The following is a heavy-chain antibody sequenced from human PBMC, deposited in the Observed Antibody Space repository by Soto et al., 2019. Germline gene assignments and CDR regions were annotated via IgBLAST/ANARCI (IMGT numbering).Heavy chain of an antibody. CDR1: GYTFTRYG. CDR2: ISAYNGNT. V-gene: IGHV1-18*01. J-gene: IGHJ3*02. CDR3: EREVKRYALVAPSDYDAFDI. D-gene: IGHD2-15*01. Sequence: ASVKVSCKASGYTFTRYGISWVRQAPGQGLKWMGWISAYNGNTNYAQKLQGRVTMTTDTSTRTAYMELRSLRSDDTAVYYCEREVKRYALVAPSDYDAFDIWGQGTMVTV.